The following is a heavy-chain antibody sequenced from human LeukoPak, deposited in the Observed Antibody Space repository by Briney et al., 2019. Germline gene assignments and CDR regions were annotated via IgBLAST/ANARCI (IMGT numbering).Heavy chain of an antibody. J-gene: IGHJ2*01. CDR3: AKTVAGYWYFDL. V-gene: IGHV4-59*08. D-gene: IGHD6-19*01. Sequence: PSETLSLTCTVSGGSISHYFWSWIRQPPGKALEWIGHIYYSGSTNYNPSLKSRVTISVDTSKNQFSLKLSSVTAADTAVYYCAKTVAGYWYFDLWGRGTLVTVSS. CDR1: GGSISHYF. CDR2: IYYSGST.